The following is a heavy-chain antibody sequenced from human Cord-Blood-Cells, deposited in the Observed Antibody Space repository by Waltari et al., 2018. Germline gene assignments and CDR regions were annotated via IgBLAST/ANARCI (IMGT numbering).Heavy chain of an antibody. CDR1: GGTFSRYA. D-gene: IGHD2-15*01. V-gene: IGHV1-69*01. Sequence: QVQLVQSGAEVKKPGSSEKVSCKASGGTFSRYAIRWVRQAPGQGLEWMGGIIPIFGTANYAQKFQGRVTITADESTSTAYMELSSLRSEDTAVYYCAREGRGGQNDAFDIWGQGTMVTVSS. J-gene: IGHJ3*02. CDR3: AREGRGGQNDAFDI. CDR2: IIPIFGTA.